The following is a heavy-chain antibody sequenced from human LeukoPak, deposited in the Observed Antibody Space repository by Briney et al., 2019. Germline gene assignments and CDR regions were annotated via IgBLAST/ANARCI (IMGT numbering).Heavy chain of an antibody. CDR3: AREADL. D-gene: IGHD6-19*01. CDR2: IDDVGSGT. Sequence: GGSLRLSCAVSGFTLSSNWMHWVRQVPGKGLVWVSRIDDVGSGTSYADSVKGRFTISRDDAKNTVYLQMNSLRAEDTAVYYCAREADLWGQGTLVTVSS. V-gene: IGHV3-74*01. J-gene: IGHJ4*02. CDR1: GFTLSSNW.